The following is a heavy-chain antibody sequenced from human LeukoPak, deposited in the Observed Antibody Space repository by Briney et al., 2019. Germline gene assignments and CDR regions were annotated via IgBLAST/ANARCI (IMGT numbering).Heavy chain of an antibody. CDR3: VKDPFDQMLPEDWFDP. Sequence: ASVKVSCKASGYPFADYYIHWVRQAPGQGLEWVGGMNPNSGDTNYARSFQGRVTMTRDTSISTAYMGLSRLRFDDTAVYYCVKDPFDQMLPEDWFDPWGQGTLVTVSS. J-gene: IGHJ5*02. D-gene: IGHD2-2*01. CDR1: GYPFADYY. V-gene: IGHV1-2*02. CDR2: MNPNSGDT.